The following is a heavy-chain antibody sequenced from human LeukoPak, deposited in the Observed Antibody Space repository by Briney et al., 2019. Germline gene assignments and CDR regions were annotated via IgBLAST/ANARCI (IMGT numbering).Heavy chain of an antibody. Sequence: GGSLRLSCAASAFSLNAYNMNWVRQAPGKGLEWVSSISYTGTYIYYADSVKGRFTISRDNAQNSLYLQMNSLRAEDTAVYYCAKVSRDMEYYDILTGYYSYFDYWGQGTLVTVSS. J-gene: IGHJ4*02. CDR2: ISYTGTYI. D-gene: IGHD3-9*01. V-gene: IGHV3-21*04. CDR3: AKVSRDMEYYDILTGYYSYFDY. CDR1: AFSLNAYN.